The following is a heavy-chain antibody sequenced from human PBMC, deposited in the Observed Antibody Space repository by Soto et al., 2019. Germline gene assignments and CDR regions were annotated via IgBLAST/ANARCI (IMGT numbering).Heavy chain of an antibody. Sequence: PSETLSLTCTVSGGSISRYYWSWIRQPPGKGLEWIGYMYNTGSTVYNPSFKSRVTISVDTSKNQFSLKLNSVTAADTAVYYCARGDATKIVVTTYYAMDVWGQGTTVTVSS. CDR3: ARGDATKIVVTTYYAMDV. V-gene: IGHV4-59*01. J-gene: IGHJ6*02. CDR1: GGSISRYY. CDR2: MYNTGST. D-gene: IGHD3-9*01.